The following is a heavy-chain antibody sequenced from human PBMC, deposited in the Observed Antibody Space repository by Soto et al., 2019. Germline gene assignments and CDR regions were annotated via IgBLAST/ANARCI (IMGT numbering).Heavy chain of an antibody. V-gene: IGHV4-34*01. CDR1: GGYFSGYY. CDR3: ARRLAYYDFWSGTGNWFDP. Sequence: SETLSLTCADYGGYFSGYYCSWIRQPPGKGLEWIGGINHSGSTNYNPSLKSRVTMSVDTSKNQFSLKLSSVTAADTAVYYCARRLAYYDFWSGTGNWFDPWGHGTLVTVSS. CDR2: INHSGST. J-gene: IGHJ5*02. D-gene: IGHD3-3*01.